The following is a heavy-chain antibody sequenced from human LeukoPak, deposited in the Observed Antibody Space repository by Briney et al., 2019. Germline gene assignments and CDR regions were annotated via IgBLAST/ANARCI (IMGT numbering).Heavy chain of an antibody. CDR2: IKQDGSEK. Sequence: PGGSLRLSCAASGFTFSSYWMSWVRQAPGKGLEWVANIKQDGSEKYYVDSVKGRFTISRDNAKNSLYLQMNSLRAEDTAVYYCARDEEMATTPPDYWGQGTLVTVSS. D-gene: IGHD5-24*01. CDR3: ARDEEMATTPPDY. J-gene: IGHJ4*02. CDR1: GFTFSSYW. V-gene: IGHV3-7*01.